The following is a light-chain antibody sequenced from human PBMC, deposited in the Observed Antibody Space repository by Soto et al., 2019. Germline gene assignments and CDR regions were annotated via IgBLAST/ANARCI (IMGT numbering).Light chain of an antibody. Sequence: DIQMTQSPSTLSASVVDRVTITCRVSQSIRSWLAWYQQKPGKAPKLLIYEASSLESGVPSRFSGSGSGTEFTLTISSLQPDDFATYYCQQHNTYPALTFGGGTKVEI. J-gene: IGKJ4*01. V-gene: IGKV1-5*03. CDR3: QQHNTYPALT. CDR2: EAS. CDR1: QSIRSW.